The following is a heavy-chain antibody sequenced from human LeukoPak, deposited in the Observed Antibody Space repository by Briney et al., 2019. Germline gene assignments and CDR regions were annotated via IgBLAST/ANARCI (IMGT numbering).Heavy chain of an antibody. D-gene: IGHD3-16*01. Sequence: PGGSLRLSCAASGFTFSSYWMNWARQAPGKGLEWVASINHNGNVNYYVDSVKGRFTICRDNAKNSLYLQMSNLSAGDTAVYFRARGGGLDVWGQGAPVTVSS. J-gene: IGHJ6*02. V-gene: IGHV3-7*03. CDR3: ARGGGLDV. CDR1: GFTFSSYW. CDR2: INHNGNVN.